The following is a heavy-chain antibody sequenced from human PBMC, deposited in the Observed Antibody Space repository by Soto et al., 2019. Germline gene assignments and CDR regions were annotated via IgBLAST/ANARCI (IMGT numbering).Heavy chain of an antibody. J-gene: IGHJ4*02. CDR2: INHSGST. V-gene: IGHV4-34*01. CDR1: GGSFSGYY. D-gene: IGHD3-9*01. CDR3: ARAHRYYDILTGYEPHKTRVGHDY. Sequence: SETLSLTCAVYGGSFSGYYWSWIRQPPGKGLEWIGEINHSGSTNYNPSLKSRVTISVDTSKNQFSLKLSSVTAADTAVYYCARAHRYYDILTGYEPHKTRVGHDYWGQGTLVTVSS.